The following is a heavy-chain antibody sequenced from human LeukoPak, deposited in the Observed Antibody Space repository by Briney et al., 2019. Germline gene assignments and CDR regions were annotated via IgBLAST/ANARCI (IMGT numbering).Heavy chain of an antibody. Sequence: SETLSLTCTVSGDSISGYYWSWIRQPAGKGLEWIGRIYTSGSTNYNPSLKSRVTISVDTSKNQFSLKLSSVTAADTAVYYCARTPTYYYDSSGYFWVGYFDYWGQGTLVTVSS. J-gene: IGHJ4*02. CDR1: GDSISGYY. V-gene: IGHV4-4*07. D-gene: IGHD3-22*01. CDR2: IYTSGST. CDR3: ARTPTYYYDSSGYFWVGYFDY.